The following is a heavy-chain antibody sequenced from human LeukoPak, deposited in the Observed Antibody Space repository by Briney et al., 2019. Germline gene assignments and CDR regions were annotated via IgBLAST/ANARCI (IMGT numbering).Heavy chain of an antibody. Sequence: SETLSLTCSVSGGSISSADYYWSWIRQPPGKGLEWIGCIYNSGSTYYNPSLKSRVTISGDTSKNQSSLKLSSVTAADTAVYYCARSHLLNDYGELDYWGQGTLVTVSS. D-gene: IGHD4-17*01. J-gene: IGHJ4*02. V-gene: IGHV4-30-4*01. CDR3: ARSHLLNDYGELDY. CDR2: IYNSGST. CDR1: GGSISSADYY.